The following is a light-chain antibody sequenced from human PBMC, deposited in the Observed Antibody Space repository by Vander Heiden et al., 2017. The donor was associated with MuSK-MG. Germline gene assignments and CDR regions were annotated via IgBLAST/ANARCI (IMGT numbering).Light chain of an antibody. CDR1: QSVSSSY. J-gene: IGKJ5*01. V-gene: IGKV3-20*01. CDR3: QQHGSSPPDT. Sequence: EIVLTQSPGTLSLSPGERATLSCRASQSVSSSYLAWYQQKPGQAPRLLIYGASSRATGIPDRCSGSGYGTDFTLTISRREPEDFAVYYCQQHGSSPPDTFGQGTQMEIK. CDR2: GAS.